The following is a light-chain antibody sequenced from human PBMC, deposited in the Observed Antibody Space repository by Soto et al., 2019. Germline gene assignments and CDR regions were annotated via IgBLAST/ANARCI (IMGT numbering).Light chain of an antibody. V-gene: IGLV1-44*01. CDR2: TTN. J-gene: IGLJ1*01. Sequence: QSVLTQPPSSSGTPGHRVTIFCSGSTSKVRSNVVNWFQQLPLTDTKLLIYTTNLRPSVVPDRFTGSKSGNSASLAITDSLYADESDYYCGAWDDWLIAYLFATGTKV. CDR1: TSKVRSNV. CDR3: GAWDDWLIAYL.